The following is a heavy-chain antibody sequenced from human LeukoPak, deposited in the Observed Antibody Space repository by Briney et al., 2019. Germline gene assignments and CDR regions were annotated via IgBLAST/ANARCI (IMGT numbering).Heavy chain of an antibody. Sequence: QTGGSLRLSCAASGFTFSSYSMNWVRQAPGKGLEWVSYISSSSSTIYYPDSVKGRFTISRDNAKNSLYLQMNSLRAEDTAVYYCARDRGSSWPYYFDYWGQGTLVTVSS. CDR3: ARDRGSSWPYYFDY. CDR1: GFTFSSYS. J-gene: IGHJ4*02. CDR2: ISSSSSTI. D-gene: IGHD6-13*01. V-gene: IGHV3-48*04.